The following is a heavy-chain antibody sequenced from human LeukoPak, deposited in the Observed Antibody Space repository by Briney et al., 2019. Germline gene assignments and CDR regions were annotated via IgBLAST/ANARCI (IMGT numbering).Heavy chain of an antibody. V-gene: IGHV5-51*01. D-gene: IGHD4-17*01. CDR2: IYPGDSDT. CDR3: ARLIVWEAYGGYVGYFDY. CDR1: GYSFTSYW. Sequence: GESLKISCKGSGYSFTSYWIGWVRQMPGKGLEWMGIIYPGDSDTRYSPSFQGQVTISADKSISTAYLQWSSLKASDTAMYYCARLIVWEAYGGYVGYFDYWGQGTLVTVSS. J-gene: IGHJ4*02.